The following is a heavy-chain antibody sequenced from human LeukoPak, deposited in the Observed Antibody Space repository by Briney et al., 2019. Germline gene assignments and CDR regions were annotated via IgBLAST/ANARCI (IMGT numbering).Heavy chain of an antibody. J-gene: IGHJ4*02. CDR2: ISYDGSNK. V-gene: IGHV3-30*04. Sequence: GESLKISCAASGFTFSSYAMHWVRQAPGKGLEWVAVISYDGSNKYYADSVKGRFTISRDNSKNTLYLQMNSLRAEDTAVYYCASFYSSSWRYFDYWGQGTLVTVSS. D-gene: IGHD6-13*01. CDR1: GFTFSSYA. CDR3: ASFYSSSWRYFDY.